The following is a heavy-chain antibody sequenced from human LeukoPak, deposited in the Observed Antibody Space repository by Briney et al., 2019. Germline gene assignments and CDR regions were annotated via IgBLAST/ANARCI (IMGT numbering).Heavy chain of an antibody. Sequence: PSETLSLTRTVSGGSISRYYWSWIRQPAGKGLEWIGRLYTSGSTNYNPSLKSRVTMSVDTSKNQFSLKLSSVTAADTAVYYCARDSVSTLTTVTTYYYYYMDVWGKGTTVTVSS. CDR3: ARDSVSTLTTVTTYYYYYMDV. CDR2: LYTSGST. V-gene: IGHV4-4*07. J-gene: IGHJ6*03. D-gene: IGHD4-11*01. CDR1: GGSISRYY.